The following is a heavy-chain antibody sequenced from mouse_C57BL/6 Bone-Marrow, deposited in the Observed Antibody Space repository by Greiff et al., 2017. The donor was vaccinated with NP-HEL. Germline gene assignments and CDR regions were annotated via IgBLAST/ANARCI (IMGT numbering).Heavy chain of an antibody. J-gene: IGHJ2*01. V-gene: IGHV1-81*01. Sequence: QVQLQQSGAELARPGASVKLSCKASGYTFTSYGISWVKQRTGQGFEWIGEIYPRSGNTYYNEKFKGKATLTADKSSSTAYMELRSLTSEDSAVYFCAREGLGHYFDYWGQGTTLTVSS. D-gene: IGHD4-1*01. CDR3: AREGLGHYFDY. CDR1: GYTFTSYG. CDR2: IYPRSGNT.